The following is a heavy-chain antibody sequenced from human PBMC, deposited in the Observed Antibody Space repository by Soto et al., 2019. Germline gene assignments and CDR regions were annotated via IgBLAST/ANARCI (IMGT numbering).Heavy chain of an antibody. Sequence: VQVLESGGDLVQPGGSLRLSCAASGFTFTGYSMSWVRQAPGKGLEWVSGISGTGYNTYYADTVQGRFTISRDNSKNTLYLQMDSQRAEDTALYYCARSLGDHWYEYYFDYWGQGTLVTVSS. J-gene: IGHJ4*02. V-gene: IGHV3-23*01. CDR2: ISGTGYNT. CDR3: ARSLGDHWYEYYFDY. CDR1: GFTFTGYS. D-gene: IGHD1-1*01.